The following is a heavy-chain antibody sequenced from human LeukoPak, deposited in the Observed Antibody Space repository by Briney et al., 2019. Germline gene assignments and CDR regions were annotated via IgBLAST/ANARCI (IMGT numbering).Heavy chain of an antibody. CDR3: ARVRAAAGTREDY. CDR1: GYTLTELS. D-gene: IGHD6-13*01. Sequence: ASVKVSCKVSGYTLTELSMHWVRQAPGKGLEWMGGFDPEDGETIYAQKFQGRVTITTDESTSTAYMELRSLRSDDTAVYYCARVRAAAGTREDYWGQGTLVTVSS. CDR2: FDPEDGET. J-gene: IGHJ4*02. V-gene: IGHV1-24*01.